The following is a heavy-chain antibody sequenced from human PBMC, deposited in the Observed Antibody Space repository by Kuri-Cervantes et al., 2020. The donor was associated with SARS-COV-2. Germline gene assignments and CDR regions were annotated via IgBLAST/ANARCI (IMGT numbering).Heavy chain of an antibody. Sequence: SETLSLTCTVSGGSISSYYWGWIRQPPGRGLEWIGSIYYSGTTYYNPSLNSRVTISVDTSKNQFSLKLTSVTAADTAVYYCVRVDCSAGTCYRRSFDYWGRGTLVTVSS. D-gene: IGHD2-15*01. CDR1: GGSISSYY. CDR2: IYYSGTT. V-gene: IGHV4-39*01. J-gene: IGHJ4*02. CDR3: VRVDCSAGTCYRRSFDY.